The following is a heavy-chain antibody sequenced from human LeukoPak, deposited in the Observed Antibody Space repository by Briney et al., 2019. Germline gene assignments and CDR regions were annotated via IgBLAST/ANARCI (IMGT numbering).Heavy chain of an antibody. CDR2: IYYSGST. CDR1: GGSISPYN. V-gene: IGHV4-59*08. CDR3: ARQGPTGSYWYFDL. Sequence: SETLSLTCTVSGGSISPYNWSSIRQPPGKGLEWIGYIYYSGSTHYNPSLKSRFTISVDTSKNQFSLELSSVTAADTAVYFCARQGPTGSYWYFDLSGPGTLLTVSS. D-gene: IGHD1-14*01. J-gene: IGHJ2*01.